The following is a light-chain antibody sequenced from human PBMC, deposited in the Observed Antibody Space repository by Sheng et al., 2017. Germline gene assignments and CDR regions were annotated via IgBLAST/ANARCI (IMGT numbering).Light chain of an antibody. V-gene: IGKV1-39*01. J-gene: IGKJ3*01. Sequence: DIQMTQSPSSLSASVGDRVTITCRASQSISSYLNWYQQKPGKAPKLLIYAASSLQSGVPSRFSGSGSGTDFTLTISSLEPEDFAVYYCQQYRTSPFTFGPGTKVDIK. CDR3: QQYRTSPFT. CDR1: QSISSY. CDR2: AAS.